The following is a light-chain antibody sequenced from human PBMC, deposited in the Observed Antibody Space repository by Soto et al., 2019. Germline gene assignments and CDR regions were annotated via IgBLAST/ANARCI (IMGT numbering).Light chain of an antibody. J-gene: IGKJ4*01. CDR1: QSVGNF. CDR2: NAS. Sequence: EIVLAQSPATLSLSPGERATLSYRASQSVGNFLAWYQHKPGQAPRLLILNASTRATGIPPRFSGSGSGTDFTLTISRLEPEDFAVYYCQQRRNWPLTFGGGTKVEIK. CDR3: QQRRNWPLT. V-gene: IGKV3-11*01.